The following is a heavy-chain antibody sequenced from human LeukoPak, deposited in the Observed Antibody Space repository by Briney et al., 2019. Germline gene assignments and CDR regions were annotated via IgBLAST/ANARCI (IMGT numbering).Heavy chain of an antibody. CDR2: IHYSGSS. D-gene: IGHD6-19*01. CDR1: GGSISSSTYY. CDR3: ARLLYSSGHDY. Sequence: PSETLSLTCTVSGGSISSSTYYWGWIRQSPEKGLEWIGDIHYSGSSYYNPSLKSRVTISVDTSKNQFSLKLNSVTAADTAVYYCARLLYSSGHDYWGQGTLVTVSS. V-gene: IGHV4-39*01. J-gene: IGHJ4*02.